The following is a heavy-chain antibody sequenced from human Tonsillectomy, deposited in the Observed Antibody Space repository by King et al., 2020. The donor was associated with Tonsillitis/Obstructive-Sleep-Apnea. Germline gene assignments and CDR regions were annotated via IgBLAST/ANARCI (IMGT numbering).Heavy chain of an antibody. CDR1: GFTFSSYA. CDR3: AKVFSTLPTTKTFDY. CDR2: ISGSGGNT. V-gene: IGHV3-23*04. J-gene: IGHJ4*02. Sequence: DVQLVESGGGLVQPGGSLRLSCAASGFTFSSYAMSWVRQAPGKGLEWVSGISGSGGNTYYADSVKGRFTISRDNPKNTLYLQMNSLRAEDTAVFYCAKVFSTLPTTKTFDYWGQGTVVTVSS. D-gene: IGHD4-17*01.